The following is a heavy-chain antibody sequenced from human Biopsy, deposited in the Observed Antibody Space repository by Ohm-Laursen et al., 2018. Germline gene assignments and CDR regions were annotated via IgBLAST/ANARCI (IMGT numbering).Heavy chain of an antibody. CDR2: INPNNGGT. CDR1: GYNFTAYY. J-gene: IGHJ3*01. CDR3: ARLAYSEYRRDPLDV. Sequence: APVKVSCKASGYNFTAYYMQWVRQAPGQGLEWMGWINPNNGGTNYAHKFQGRVTMTRDTSISTAYMHLSGLTSDDTAVYYCARLAYSEYRRDPLDVWGQGTMVTVSS. V-gene: IGHV1-2*02. D-gene: IGHD5-18*01.